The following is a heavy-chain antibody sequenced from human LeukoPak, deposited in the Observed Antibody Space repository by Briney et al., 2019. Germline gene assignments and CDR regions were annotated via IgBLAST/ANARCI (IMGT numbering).Heavy chain of an antibody. CDR1: EFTFSSYA. Sequence: WGSLRLYCAVSEFTFSSYAMSWVRQAQGKGLQWVSAISGSGGAIYYTDSVKGRFTISRDNSNNTLYLQMNSLRAEDTAVYYCTKCSGEGTSCLYNYFDPWGPGTMVTVSS. CDR2: ISGSGGAI. V-gene: IGHV3-23*01. CDR3: TKCSGEGTSCLYNYFDP. J-gene: IGHJ5*02. D-gene: IGHD2-2*01.